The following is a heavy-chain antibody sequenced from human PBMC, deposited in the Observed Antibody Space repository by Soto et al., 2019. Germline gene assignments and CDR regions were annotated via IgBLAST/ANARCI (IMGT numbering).Heavy chain of an antibody. CDR2: IYYSGST. J-gene: IGHJ3*02. CDR1: GGSISSGDYY. Sequence: SETLSLTCTVSGGSISSGDYYWSWIRQPPGKGLEWIGYIYYSGSTYYNPSLKSRVTISVDTSKNQFSLKLSSVTAADTAVYYCAGHGTRALIAAAGKGAFDIWGQGTMVTVSS. V-gene: IGHV4-39*01. D-gene: IGHD6-13*01. CDR3: AGHGTRALIAAAGKGAFDI.